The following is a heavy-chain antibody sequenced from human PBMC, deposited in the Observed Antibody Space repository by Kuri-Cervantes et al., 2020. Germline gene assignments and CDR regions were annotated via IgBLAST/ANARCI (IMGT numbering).Heavy chain of an antibody. CDR3: ARASGRASDCGVVIPLDY. Sequence: ASVKVSCKASGYTFTSYGISWVRQAPGQGLEWMGWISAYNGNTNYAQKLQGRVTMTTDTSTSTAYMELRSLRSDDTAVYYCARASGRASDCGVVIPLDYWGQGTLVTVSS. D-gene: IGHD3-3*01. J-gene: IGHJ4*02. CDR1: GYTFTSYG. V-gene: IGHV1-18*01. CDR2: ISAYNGNT.